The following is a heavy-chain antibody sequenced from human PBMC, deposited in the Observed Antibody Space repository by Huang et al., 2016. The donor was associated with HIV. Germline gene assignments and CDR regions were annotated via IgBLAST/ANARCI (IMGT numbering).Heavy chain of an antibody. J-gene: IGHJ5*02. CDR3: ARAVVRGLISRFDP. D-gene: IGHD3-10*01. CDR1: GYIFTDYY. V-gene: IGHV1-2*02. CDR2: VNPRGGAT. Sequence: QVQLVPSGAEVKKPGASVKVSCRTSGYIFTDYYIHWVRQAPGQGLGWMGGVNPRGGATNQAQMVQGRLNMTTETTTRAVYMELANLRSDDTAVYCCARAVVRGLISRFDPWGQGTLVTVSS.